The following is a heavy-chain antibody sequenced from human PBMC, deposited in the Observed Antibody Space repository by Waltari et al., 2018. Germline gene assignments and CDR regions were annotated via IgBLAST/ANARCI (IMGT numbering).Heavy chain of an antibody. Sequence: QVQLQESGPGLVKPSQTLSLTCTVSGGSISSGDYYWSWIRQPPGKGLEWIGYIHYSGSTYYTPSRKSRVTISVDTSKNQFSLKLSSVTAADTAVYYCARDPRWLPIDYWGQGTLVTVSS. CDR1: GGSISSGDYY. CDR2: IHYSGST. D-gene: IGHD5-12*01. V-gene: IGHV4-30-4*08. CDR3: ARDPRWLPIDY. J-gene: IGHJ4*02.